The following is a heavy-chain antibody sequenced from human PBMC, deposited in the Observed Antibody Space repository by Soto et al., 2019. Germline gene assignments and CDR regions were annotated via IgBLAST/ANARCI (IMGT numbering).Heavy chain of an antibody. CDR2: IYPSGMP. CDR3: ARERGGYGLFDS. Sequence: SETLSLTXTVSGGSISNAAYSWSWIRQPPGKGLEWIGYIYPSGMPFYNPSLRSRVTISIDRSNDQFSLNLKSVTAADTAVYYCARERGGYGLFDSWGQGTLVTVSS. D-gene: IGHD5-18*01. CDR1: GGSISNAAYS. V-gene: IGHV4-30-2*01. J-gene: IGHJ4*02.